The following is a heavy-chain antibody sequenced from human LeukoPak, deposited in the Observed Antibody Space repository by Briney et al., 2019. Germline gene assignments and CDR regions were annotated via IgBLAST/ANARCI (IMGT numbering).Heavy chain of an antibody. D-gene: IGHD5-12*01. Sequence: GGSLRLSCAVSGFTFSSHWMHWVRQAPGKGLVWVSRINEDGSTTNDADSVEGRFTISRDNAKNTPYMQMNRLRAEDTAVYYCAREARNYYGIDVWGQGTMVTVSS. CDR2: INEDGSTT. V-gene: IGHV3-74*01. J-gene: IGHJ6*02. CDR1: GFTFSSHW. CDR3: AREARNYYGIDV.